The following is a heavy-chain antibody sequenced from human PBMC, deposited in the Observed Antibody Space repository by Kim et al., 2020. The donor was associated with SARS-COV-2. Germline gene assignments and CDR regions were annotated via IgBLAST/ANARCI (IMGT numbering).Heavy chain of an antibody. D-gene: IGHD3-3*01. V-gene: IGHV3-30*18. CDR1: GFTFSSYG. CDR2: ISYDGSNK. CDR3: AKGLGRVWSGYYYYY. Sequence: GGSLRLSCAASGFTFSSYGVHWVRQAPGKGLEWVAVISYDGSNKYYADSVKGRFTISRDNSKNTLYLQMNSLRAEDTAVYYCAKGLGRVWSGYYYYYWGQGTLVTVSS. J-gene: IGHJ4*02.